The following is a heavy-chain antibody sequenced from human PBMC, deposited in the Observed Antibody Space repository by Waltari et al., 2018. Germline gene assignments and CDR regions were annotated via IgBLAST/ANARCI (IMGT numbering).Heavy chain of an antibody. CDR2: INSDGSST. J-gene: IGHJ6*02. CDR3: ARVATKTYSSPVPGRPYYYGMDV. V-gene: IGHV3-74*01. D-gene: IGHD6-13*01. Sequence: EEQLVESGGGLVQPGESLRLSCAASGFTFSRYWLDWVRQARGPGLVWVSRINSDGSSTIYAEAVKGRFTISRDNAKNTLYVQMNRLRAEDTAVYYCARVATKTYSSPVPGRPYYYGMDVWGQGTTVTVSS. CDR1: GFTFSRYW.